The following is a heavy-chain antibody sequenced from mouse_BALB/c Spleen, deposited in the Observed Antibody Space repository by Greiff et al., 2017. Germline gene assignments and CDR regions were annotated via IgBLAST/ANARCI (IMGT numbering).Heavy chain of an antibody. J-gene: IGHJ2*01. CDR1: GYAFSSSW. CDR2: IYPGDGDT. D-gene: IGHD1-1*01. V-gene: IGHV1-82*01. Sequence: QVQLKQSGPELVKPGASVKISCKASGYAFSSSWMNWVKQRPGQGLEWIGRIYPGDGDTNYNGKFKGKATLTADKSSSTAYMQLSSLTSVDSAVYFCARYYYGSSYDYFDYWGQGTTLTVSS. CDR3: ARYYYGSSYDYFDY.